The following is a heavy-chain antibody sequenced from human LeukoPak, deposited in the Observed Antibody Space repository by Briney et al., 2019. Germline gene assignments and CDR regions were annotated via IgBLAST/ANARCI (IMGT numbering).Heavy chain of an antibody. Sequence: GGSLRLSCAASGFTFSSYEMNWVRQAPGKGLEWVSYISSSGSTIYYADSVKGRFTISRDNAKNSLFLQMNSLRAEDTAMYYCVSQFVGGYSSDWGRGTLVTVSS. CDR2: ISSSGSTI. D-gene: IGHD6-19*01. CDR3: VSQFVGGYSSD. J-gene: IGHJ4*02. CDR1: GFTFSSYE. V-gene: IGHV3-48*03.